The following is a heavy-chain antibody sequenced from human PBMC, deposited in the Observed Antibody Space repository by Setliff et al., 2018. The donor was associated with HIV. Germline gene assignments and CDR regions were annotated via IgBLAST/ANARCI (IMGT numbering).Heavy chain of an antibody. J-gene: IGHJ3*01. D-gene: IGHD3-3*01. CDR2: ISGNGDTT. CDR1: GFKFSNYA. Sequence: GGSLRLSCAASGFKFSNYAMSWVRQAPGKGLEWVSTISGNGDTTYFADSVKGRFSISRDNSKNTLFLQMNSLGTEDAAVYYCAKDWDITISAVVIGGAFDFWGQGTMVTVSS. CDR3: AKDWDITISAVVIGGAFDF. V-gene: IGHV3-23*01.